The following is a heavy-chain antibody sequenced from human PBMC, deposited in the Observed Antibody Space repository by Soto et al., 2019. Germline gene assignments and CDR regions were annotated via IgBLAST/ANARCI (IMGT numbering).Heavy chain of an antibody. CDR1: GGSISSSNW. Sequence: QVHLQESGPGQVKPSGTLSLSCAVSGGSISSSNWWSWVRRPPGKGLEWIGEIYHTGSTNYNPSLKSRVTISLDKSKNQFSLKLSSVTAADTAVYYCARDLAAAGNYWGQGTLVTVSS. V-gene: IGHV4-4*02. CDR2: IYHTGST. J-gene: IGHJ4*02. CDR3: ARDLAAAGNY. D-gene: IGHD6-13*01.